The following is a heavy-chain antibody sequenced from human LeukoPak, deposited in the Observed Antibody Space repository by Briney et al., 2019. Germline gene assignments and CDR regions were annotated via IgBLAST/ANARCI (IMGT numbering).Heavy chain of an antibody. CDR1: GFTVSSNY. D-gene: IGHD6-13*01. CDR2: IYSGGST. Sequence: GGSLRLSCAASGFTVSSNYMSWVRQAPGKGLEWVSVIYSGGSTYYADSVKGRFTISRDNSKNTLYLQMNSLRAEDTAVYYCASGYSSSWSDFDYWGQGTLVTVSS. CDR3: ASGYSSSWSDFDY. V-gene: IGHV3-66*01. J-gene: IGHJ4*02.